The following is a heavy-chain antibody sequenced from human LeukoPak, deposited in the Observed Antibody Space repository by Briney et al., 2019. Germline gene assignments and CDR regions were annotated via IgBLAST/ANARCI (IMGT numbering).Heavy chain of an antibody. V-gene: IGHV1-69*13. CDR2: IIPIFGTA. Sequence: WASVKVSCKASGGTFSSYAISWVRQAPGQGLEWMGGIIPIFGTANYAQKFQGRVTITADESTSTAYMGLSSLRSEDTAVYYCARAHSPYYTYGHLYYFDYWGQGTLVTVSS. D-gene: IGHD3-3*01. CDR3: ARAHSPYYTYGHLYYFDY. CDR1: GGTFSSYA. J-gene: IGHJ4*02.